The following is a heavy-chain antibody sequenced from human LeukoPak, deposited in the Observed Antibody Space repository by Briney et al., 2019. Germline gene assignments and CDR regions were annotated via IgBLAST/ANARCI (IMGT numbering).Heavy chain of an antibody. CDR3: TIAAAAFPFLDH. Sequence: VASVKVSCKTSGGTFSSFTISWVRQAPGQGLEWMGRINPIIGTPIYTQKFQGRVTITTDESTSTVYMELSSLRSDDTAVYYCTIAAAAFPFLDHWGQGTLVTVSS. J-gene: IGHJ4*02. D-gene: IGHD6-25*01. V-gene: IGHV1-69*16. CDR1: GGTFSSFT. CDR2: INPIIGTP.